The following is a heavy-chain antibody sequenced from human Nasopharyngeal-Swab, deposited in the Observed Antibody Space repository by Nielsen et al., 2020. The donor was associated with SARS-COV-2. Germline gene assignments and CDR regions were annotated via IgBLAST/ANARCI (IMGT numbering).Heavy chain of an antibody. D-gene: IGHD4-23*01. CDR2: INAGNGNT. CDR3: ARIPTVVTQSDY. J-gene: IGHJ4*02. CDR1: GYTFTSYA. V-gene: IGHV1-3*01. Sequence: ASVKVSCKASGYTFTSYAMHWVRQAPGQRLEWMGWINAGNGNTTYSQKFQGRVTMTRDTSISTAYMELSRLRSDDTAVYYCARIPTVVTQSDYWGQGTLVTVSS.